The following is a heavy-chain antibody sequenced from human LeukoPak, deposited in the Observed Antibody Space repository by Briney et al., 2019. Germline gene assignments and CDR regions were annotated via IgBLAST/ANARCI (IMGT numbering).Heavy chain of an antibody. CDR3: ARGAAGYSYG. J-gene: IGHJ4*02. V-gene: IGHV4-59*01. CDR1: GGSISSYY. CDR2: IYYSGST. D-gene: IGHD5-18*01. Sequence: SETLSLTCTVSGGSISSYYWSWIRQPPGKGLEWIGHIYYSGSTNYNPSLKSRVTISIDTSKNQFSLRLSPVTAADTAVYYCARGAAGYSYGRGQGTLVTVSS.